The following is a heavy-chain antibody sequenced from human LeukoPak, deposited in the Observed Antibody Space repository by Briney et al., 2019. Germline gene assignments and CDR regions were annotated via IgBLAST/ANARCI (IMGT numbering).Heavy chain of an antibody. CDR3: AKSVDDFWSGYYRGYFQH. J-gene: IGHJ1*01. V-gene: IGHV3-30*18. D-gene: IGHD3-3*01. CDR1: GFTFSSYG. Sequence: GGSLRLSCAASGFTFSSYGMHWVRLAPGKGLEWVAVISYDGSNKYYADSVKGRFTISRDNSKNTLYLQMNSLRAEDTAVYYCAKSVDDFWSGYYRGYFQHWGQGTLVTVSS. CDR2: ISYDGSNK.